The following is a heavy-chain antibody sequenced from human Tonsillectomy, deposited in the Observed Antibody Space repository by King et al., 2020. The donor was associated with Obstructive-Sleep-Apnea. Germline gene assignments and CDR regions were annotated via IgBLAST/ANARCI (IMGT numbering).Heavy chain of an antibody. V-gene: IGHV1-3*01. D-gene: IGHD2-2*01. CDR1: GYTFTSYA. Sequence: QLVQSGAEVKKPGASVKVSCKASGYTFTSYAMHWVRQAPGQRLEWMGWINAGNGNTKYSQKFQGRFTITRDTSASTAYMELSSLRSEDTAVYYCARDGDDIVVVPAAAGGWFDPWGQGTLVTVSS. J-gene: IGHJ5*02. CDR3: ARDGDDIVVVPAAAGGWFDP. CDR2: INAGNGNT.